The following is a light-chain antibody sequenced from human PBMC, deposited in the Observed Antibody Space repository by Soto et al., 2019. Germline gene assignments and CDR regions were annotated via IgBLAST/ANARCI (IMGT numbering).Light chain of an antibody. Sequence: DMQMTQSPSTLSACVGDKVTVTCRASQSVSGWLAWYQQKPGEAPKLLIYDASALPRGVPSRFSGSGSGTEFSLTISSLQPDDFATYYFQQYNGYRWTFGQGTKVDI. CDR1: QSVSGW. CDR3: QQYNGYRWT. CDR2: DAS. V-gene: IGKV1-5*01. J-gene: IGKJ1*01.